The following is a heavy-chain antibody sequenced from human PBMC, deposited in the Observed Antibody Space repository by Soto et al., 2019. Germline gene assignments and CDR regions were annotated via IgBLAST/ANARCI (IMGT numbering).Heavy chain of an antibody. CDR2: IIPIFGTA. Sequence: SVKTPCKASGGTVSSYAISWVRQAPGQGLEWMGGIIPIFGTANYAQKFQGRVTITSDESTSTAYMELSSLRSEDTAVYYCARHQKQWLVLKGGYYYGMEVWGQGTTVTVSS. J-gene: IGHJ6*02. CDR1: GGTVSSYA. CDR3: ARHQKQWLVLKGGYYYGMEV. V-gene: IGHV1-69*13. D-gene: IGHD6-19*01.